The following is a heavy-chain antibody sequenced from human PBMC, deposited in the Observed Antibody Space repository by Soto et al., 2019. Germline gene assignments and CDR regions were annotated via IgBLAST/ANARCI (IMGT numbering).Heavy chain of an antibody. CDR3: AKRVVGSGTYSKGPFDY. D-gene: IGHD3-10*01. CDR2: VSVSGGST. CDR1: GFTFSSYA. Sequence: EVQLLASGGGLVQPGGSLRLSCVASGFTFSSYAMTWVRQAPGKGLEWGSGVSVSGGSTYHADSVKGRFTISRDNTKNPLDLQMHSLRSESTAVDYCAKRVVGSGTYSKGPFDYWCQGTLVTVSS. J-gene: IGHJ4*02. V-gene: IGHV3-23*01.